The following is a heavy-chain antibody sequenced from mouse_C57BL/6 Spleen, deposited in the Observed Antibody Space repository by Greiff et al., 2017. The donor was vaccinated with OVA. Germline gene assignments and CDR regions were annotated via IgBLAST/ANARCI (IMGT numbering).Heavy chain of an antibody. Sequence: QVQLQQSGAELVKPGASVKISCKASGYAFSSYWMNWVKQRPGKGLEWIGQIYPGDGDTTYNGKFKGKATLTADKYSSTAYMQLSSLTSEDSAVYFCARWYGNYQYYAMDYWGQGTSVTVSS. CDR1: GYAFSSYW. D-gene: IGHD2-10*02. CDR3: ARWYGNYQYYAMDY. CDR2: IYPGDGDT. J-gene: IGHJ4*01. V-gene: IGHV1-80*01.